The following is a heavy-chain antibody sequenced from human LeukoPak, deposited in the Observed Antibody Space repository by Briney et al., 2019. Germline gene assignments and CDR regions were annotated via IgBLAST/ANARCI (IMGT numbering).Heavy chain of an antibody. CDR1: GGSISSNNYY. J-gene: IGHJ4*02. Sequence: PSETLSLTCTVSGGSISSNNYYWGWIRQPPGKGLEWIGSIYYGGYTYYNPSLKSRVTISVDTSKNQFSLKLSSVTAADTAVYYCARAGKERNVLRYFDWSSSPAYYFDYWGQGTLVTVSS. CDR3: ARAGKERNVLRYFDWSSSPAYYFDY. V-gene: IGHV4-39*07. CDR2: IYYGGYT. D-gene: IGHD3-9*01.